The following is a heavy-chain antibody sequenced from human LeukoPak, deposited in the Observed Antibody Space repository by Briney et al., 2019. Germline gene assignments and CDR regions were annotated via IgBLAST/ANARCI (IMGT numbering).Heavy chain of an antibody. D-gene: IGHD5-18*01. V-gene: IGHV4-39*01. CDR1: GGSISSSSYY. CDR3: ASGDTATAEI. Sequence: SETLSLTCTVSGGSISSSSYYWGWIRQPPGKGLEWIGSIYYSGSTYYNPSLKSRVTISVDTSKNQFSLKLSSVTAADAAVYYCASGDTATAEIWGQGTLVTVSS. J-gene: IGHJ4*02. CDR2: IYYSGST.